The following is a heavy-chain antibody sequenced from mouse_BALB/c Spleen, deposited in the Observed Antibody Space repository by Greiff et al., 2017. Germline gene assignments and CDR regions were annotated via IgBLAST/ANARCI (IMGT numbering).Heavy chain of an antibody. CDR3: ALYGNYDAMDY. Sequence: VQLKESGAELVRPGALVKLSCKASGFNIKDYYMHWVKQRPEQGLEWIGWIDPENGNTIYDPKFQGKASITADTSSNTAYLQLSSLTSEDTAVYYCALYGNYDAMDYWGQGTSVTVSS. V-gene: IGHV14-1*02. J-gene: IGHJ4*01. CDR2: IDPENGNT. CDR1: GFNIKDYY. D-gene: IGHD2-10*02.